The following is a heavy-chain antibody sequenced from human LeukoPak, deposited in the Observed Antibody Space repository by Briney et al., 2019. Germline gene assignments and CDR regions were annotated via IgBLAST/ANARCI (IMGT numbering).Heavy chain of an antibody. J-gene: IGHJ4*02. Sequence: SETLSLTCTVSGGSISSSSYYWGWIRQPPGKGLEWIGSIYYSGSTYYNPSLKSRVTISVDTSKNQFSLKLSSVTAADTAVYYCARVHRGYDFWSGPGGHYFDYWGQGTLVTVSS. D-gene: IGHD3-3*01. CDR1: GGSISSSSYY. CDR3: ARVHRGYDFWSGPGGHYFDY. CDR2: IYYSGST. V-gene: IGHV4-39*01.